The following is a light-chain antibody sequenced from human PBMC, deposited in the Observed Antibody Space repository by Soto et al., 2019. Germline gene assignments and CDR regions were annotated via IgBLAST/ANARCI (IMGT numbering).Light chain of an antibody. J-gene: IGKJ1*01. V-gene: IGKV1-39*01. Sequence: DIQMTQSPSSLSASVGDRVTITCRASQSIAGFLNWYQQKPGKAPNLLISVASSLQRGVPSRFSGSGSGTDFTLTINSLQPEDFVTYYCQQSYSMPPTFGQGTKVEIK. CDR1: QSIAGF. CDR2: VAS. CDR3: QQSYSMPPT.